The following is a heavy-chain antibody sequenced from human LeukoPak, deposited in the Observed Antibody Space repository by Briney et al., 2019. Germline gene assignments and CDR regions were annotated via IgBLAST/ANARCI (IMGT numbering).Heavy chain of an antibody. V-gene: IGHV3-33*01. CDR1: GFTFSSYG. J-gene: IGHJ4*02. Sequence: GGSPRLSCAASGFTFSSYGMHWVRRAPGKGLEWVAFIWYDGSDEYYADSVKGRFTISRDNSKNTLYLQMNSLRVEDTAVYYCARTRGGGWYEMGHWGQGALVTVSS. CDR3: ARTRGGGWYEMGH. D-gene: IGHD6-19*01. CDR2: IWYDGSDE.